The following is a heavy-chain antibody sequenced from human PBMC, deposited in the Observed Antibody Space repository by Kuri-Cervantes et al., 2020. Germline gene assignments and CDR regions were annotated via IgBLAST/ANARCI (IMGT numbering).Heavy chain of an antibody. CDR1: GFTFSSYG. CDR2: ISYDGSNK. V-gene: IGHV3-30*03. D-gene: IGHD3-10*01. J-gene: IGHJ2*01. CDR3: ARVPTVRITMVRGVIRYFDL. Sequence: GESLKISCAASGFTFSSYGMHWVRQAPGKGLEWVAVISYDGSNKYYADSVKGRFTISRDNSKNTLYLQMNSLRAEDTAVYYCARVPTVRITMVRGVIRYFDLWGRGTLVTVSS.